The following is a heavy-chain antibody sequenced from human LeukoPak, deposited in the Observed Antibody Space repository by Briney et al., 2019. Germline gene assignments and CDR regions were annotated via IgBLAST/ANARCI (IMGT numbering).Heavy chain of an antibody. CDR3: TRKYVFRVVTWQLSLDLHYFDY. CDR1: GFTFSSYC. D-gene: IGHD2-15*01. V-gene: IGHV3-7*01. Sequence: GGSLRLSCAASGFTFSSYCMSWVRKAPGKGLGRVANIKQYGSEKYYVDSVKGRFTISRDNAKNSLYLRMNSLRAEDTTVSYCTRKYVFRVVTWQLSLDLHYFDYWGQGTLVTVSS. J-gene: IGHJ4*02. CDR2: IKQYGSEK.